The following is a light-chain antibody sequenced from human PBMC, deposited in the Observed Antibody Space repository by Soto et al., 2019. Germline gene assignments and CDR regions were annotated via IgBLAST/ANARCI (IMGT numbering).Light chain of an antibody. J-gene: IGKJ4*01. Sequence: DIQMTQSPSSLSASLGDRVTITCQASQDISNFLNWYQQKPGKAPKLLIYDGSNLETGVPPRFSASGSGTGFTFTISSLRPEDIGTYYCQQYYKLPPTFGGGTKVEIK. CDR1: QDISNF. CDR3: QQYYKLPPT. CDR2: DGS. V-gene: IGKV1-33*01.